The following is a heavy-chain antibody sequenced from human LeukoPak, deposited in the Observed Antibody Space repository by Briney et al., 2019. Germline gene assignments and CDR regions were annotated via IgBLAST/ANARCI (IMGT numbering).Heavy chain of an antibody. D-gene: IGHD2-2*01. J-gene: IGHJ6*02. CDR2: FDPEDGET. V-gene: IGHV1-24*01. Sequence: GASVKVSCKVSGYTLTELSMHWVRQAPGKGLEWMGGFDPEDGETIYAQKFQGRVTMTEGTSTDTAYMELSSLRSEDTAVYYCATVVVPASSHKGALAGMDVWGQGTTVTVSS. CDR1: GYTLTELS. CDR3: ATVVVPASSHKGALAGMDV.